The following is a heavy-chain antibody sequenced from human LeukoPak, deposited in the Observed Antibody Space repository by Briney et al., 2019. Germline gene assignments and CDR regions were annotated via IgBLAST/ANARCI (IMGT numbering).Heavy chain of an antibody. CDR2: ISSSGSTI. CDR3: ARDQRVYCSGGSCYVGAFDI. D-gene: IGHD2-15*01. V-gene: IGHV3-11*01. J-gene: IGHJ3*02. CDR1: EFSVGSNY. Sequence: GGSLRLSCAASEFSVGSNYMTWIRQAPGKGLEWGSYISSSGSTIYYADSVKGRSTISRDNAKNSLYLQMNSLRAEDTAVYYCARDQRVYCSGGSCYVGAFDIWGQGTMVTVSS.